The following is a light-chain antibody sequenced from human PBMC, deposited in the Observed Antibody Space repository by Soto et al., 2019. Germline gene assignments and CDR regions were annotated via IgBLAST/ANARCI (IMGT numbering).Light chain of an antibody. CDR3: MQRIESPWT. Sequence: DIVMTQTPLSLPVTHGEPASISCRSSQSLLDSDDGNTYLDWYLQKPGQSPQLLIYTLSYRPSGVPDRVSGSGSGTDFTLKISRVKAEDVGVYYCMQRIESPWTFGQGTKVE. V-gene: IGKV2-40*01. CDR2: TLS. J-gene: IGKJ1*01. CDR1: QSLLDSDDGNTY.